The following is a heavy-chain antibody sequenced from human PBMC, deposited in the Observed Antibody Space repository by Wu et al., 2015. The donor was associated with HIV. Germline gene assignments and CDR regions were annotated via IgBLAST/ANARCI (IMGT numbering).Heavy chain of an antibody. Sequence: QVQAGAVWAEVKKPGASVKVSCKASGYTFTGYYMHWVRQAPGQGLEWMGWINPNSGGTNYAQKFQGRVTMTRDTSISTAYMELSRLRSDDTAVYYCARVKNGGNSVGNPLFSIIFDYWGQGTLVTVSS. CDR3: ARVKNGGNSVGNPLFSIIFDY. J-gene: IGHJ4*02. CDR2: INPNSGGT. D-gene: IGHD4-23*01. CDR1: GYTFTGYY. V-gene: IGHV1-2*02.